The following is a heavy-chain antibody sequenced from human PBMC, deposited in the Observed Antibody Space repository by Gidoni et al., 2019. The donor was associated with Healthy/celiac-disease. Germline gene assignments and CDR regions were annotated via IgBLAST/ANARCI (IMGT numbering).Heavy chain of an antibody. Sequence: QVQLQESGPGLVKPSGTLSITCAGYGGSISRSNGVRWVRQPPGKGLEWIGEIYHRGSTNYNPSLKSRVTISVDKSKNQFSLKLSSVTAADTAVYYCARGYCSSTSCSNYYYYGMDVWGQGTTVTVSS. CDR2: IYHRGST. V-gene: IGHV4-4*02. D-gene: IGHD2-2*01. CDR3: ARGYCSSTSCSNYYYYGMDV. J-gene: IGHJ6*02. CDR1: GGSISRSNG.